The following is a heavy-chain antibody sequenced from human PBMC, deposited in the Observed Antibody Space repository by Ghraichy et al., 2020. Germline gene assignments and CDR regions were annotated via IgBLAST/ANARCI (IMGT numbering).Heavy chain of an antibody. Sequence: GESLNISCKGSGYSFTNYWIGWVRQMPGKGLEWMGIIYPGNSNTRYSPSFQGQVTISADKSISTAYLQWSSLKASDTAMYCCASRPACSSRLFGPCGNFDSLGQRTLVIVSS. J-gene: IGHJ4*02. CDR2: IYPGNSNT. CDR1: GYSFTNYW. V-gene: IGHV5-51*01. CDR3: ASRPACSSRLFGPCGNFDS. D-gene: IGHD2-2*01.